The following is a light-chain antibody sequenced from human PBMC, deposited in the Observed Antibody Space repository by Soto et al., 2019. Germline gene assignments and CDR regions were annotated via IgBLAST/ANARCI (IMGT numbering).Light chain of an antibody. Sequence: QSVLTXPASVSGSPGQSITISCTGTSSDVGGYNYVSWYQHHPGKAPKLIIYDVSNRPSGVSNRFSGSKSGNTASLTISGLQPEDEADYYCSSYTTSNTRQIVFGTGTKVTVL. CDR1: SSDVGGYNY. CDR2: DVS. J-gene: IGLJ1*01. V-gene: IGLV2-14*03. CDR3: SSYTTSNTRQIV.